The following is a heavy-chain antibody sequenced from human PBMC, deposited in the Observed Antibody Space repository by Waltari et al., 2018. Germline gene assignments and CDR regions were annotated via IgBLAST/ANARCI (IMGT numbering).Heavy chain of an antibody. CDR2: IIPIFGTA. J-gene: IGHJ3*02. CDR3: ARDSYQGSYRPTSHAFDI. V-gene: IGHV1-69*01. Sequence: QVQLVQSGAEVKKPGSSVKVSCKASGGTFSSYAISWVRQAPGQGLEWMGGIIPIFGTANYAQKFQGRVTITADESTSTAYMELSSLRSEDTAVYYCARDSYQGSYRPTSHAFDIWGQGTMVTVSS. D-gene: IGHD1-26*01. CDR1: GGTFSSYA.